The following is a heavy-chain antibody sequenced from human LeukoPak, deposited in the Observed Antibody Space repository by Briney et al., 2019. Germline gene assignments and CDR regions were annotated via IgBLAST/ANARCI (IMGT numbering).Heavy chain of an antibody. V-gene: IGHV4-31*11. CDR3: ARDRDFWSGPAGCCYMDV. D-gene: IGHD3-3*01. Sequence: SETLSLTCAVSGGSISSGGYSWSWIRQHPGKGLEWIGYIYYSGSTYYNPSLKSRVTISVDTSKNQFSLKLSSVTAADTAVYYCARDRDFWSGPAGCCYMDVWGKGTTVTVSS. CDR1: GGSISSGGYS. CDR2: IYYSGST. J-gene: IGHJ6*03.